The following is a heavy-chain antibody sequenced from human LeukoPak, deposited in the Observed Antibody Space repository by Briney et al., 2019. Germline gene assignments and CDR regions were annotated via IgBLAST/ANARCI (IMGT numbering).Heavy chain of an antibody. CDR1: GGSISSYY. J-gene: IGHJ4*02. CDR2: IYTSGST. CDR3: ARQVYSSSWSYYFEY. V-gene: IGHV4-4*07. D-gene: IGHD6-13*01. Sequence: PSETLSLTCTVSGGSISSYYWSWIRQPAGKGLEWIGRIYTSGSTSYNSSLKSRVTMSIDTSKNHFSLKLSSVTPADTAVYYCARQVYSSSWSYYFEYWGQGILVTVSS.